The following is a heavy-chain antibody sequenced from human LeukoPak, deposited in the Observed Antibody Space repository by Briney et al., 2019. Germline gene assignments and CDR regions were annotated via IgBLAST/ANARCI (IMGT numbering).Heavy chain of an antibody. Sequence: ASVKVSCKASGYTFTSYAMHWVRQAPGQRLEWMGWINAGNGNTKYSKEFQGRVTMTTDTSTSTAYMELRSLRSDDTAVYYCARDGRSYYYDSSGYQNDYWGQGTLVTVSS. J-gene: IGHJ4*02. CDR3: ARDGRSYYYDSSGYQNDY. CDR2: INAGNGNT. D-gene: IGHD3-22*01. CDR1: GYTFTSYA. V-gene: IGHV1-3*01.